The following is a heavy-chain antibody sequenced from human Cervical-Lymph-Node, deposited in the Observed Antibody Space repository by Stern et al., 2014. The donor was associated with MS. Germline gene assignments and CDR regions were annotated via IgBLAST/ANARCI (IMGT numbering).Heavy chain of an antibody. V-gene: IGHV1-58*01. D-gene: IGHD3-22*01. CDR3: AAEPMYYSDSVGAFDI. CDR1: GFTFTSSA. Sequence: QLVEYGPEVKKPGTSGKVSCKASGFTFTSSAVQWVRQARGQRRGWIGWIAVGSGNTNYAQKFQERVTITRDMSTSTAYMELSSLRSEDTAVYYCAAEPMYYSDSVGAFDIWGQGTMVTVSS. J-gene: IGHJ3*02. CDR2: IAVGSGNT.